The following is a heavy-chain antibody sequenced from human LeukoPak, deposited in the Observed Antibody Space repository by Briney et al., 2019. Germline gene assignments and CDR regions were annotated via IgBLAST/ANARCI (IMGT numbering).Heavy chain of an antibody. D-gene: IGHD2-2*01. CDR1: GFIFSSYA. Sequence: GGSLRLSCAASGFIFSSYAMNWVRQAPGKGLEWVSSISSSSSYIYYADSVKGRFTISRDNAKNSMYLQMNSLRAEDTAVYYCTRDPGRCTSTSCYPDYWGQGTLVTVSS. CDR3: TRDPGRCTSTSCYPDY. CDR2: ISSSSSYI. J-gene: IGHJ4*02. V-gene: IGHV3-21*01.